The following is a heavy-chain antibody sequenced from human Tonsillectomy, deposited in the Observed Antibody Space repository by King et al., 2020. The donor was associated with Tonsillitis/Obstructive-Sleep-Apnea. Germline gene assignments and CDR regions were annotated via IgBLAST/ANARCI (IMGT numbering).Heavy chain of an antibody. J-gene: IGHJ6*03. D-gene: IGHD2-2*01. CDR2: INHSGST. CDR1: GGSFSGYY. CDR3: ARGGGPDIVVVPAAEGYYYMDI. V-gene: IGHV4-34*01. Sequence: QVQLQQWGAGLLKVSETLSLTCAVYGGSFSGYYWSWIRQPPGKGLEWIGEINHSGSTNYNPSLKSRVTISLDTSKNQFSLRLSSVTAAETAVFYCARGGGPDIVVVPAAEGYYYMDIWGKGTTVTVSS.